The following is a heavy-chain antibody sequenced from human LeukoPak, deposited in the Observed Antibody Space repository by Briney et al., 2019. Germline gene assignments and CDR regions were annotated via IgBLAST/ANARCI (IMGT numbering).Heavy chain of an antibody. J-gene: IGHJ6*02. Sequence: GGSLRLSCAASGFTFSSYAMHWVRQAPGKGLEWVAVISYDGSNKYYADSVKGRFTISRDNSKNTLYLQMNSLRAEDTAVYYCARTPPDDYGDENYGMDVWGQGTTVTVSS. D-gene: IGHD4-17*01. CDR2: ISYDGSNK. CDR3: ARTPPDDYGDENYGMDV. V-gene: IGHV3-30*04. CDR1: GFTFSSYA.